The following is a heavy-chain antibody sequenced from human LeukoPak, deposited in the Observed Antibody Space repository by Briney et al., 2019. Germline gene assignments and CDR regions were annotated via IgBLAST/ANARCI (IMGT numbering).Heavy chain of an antibody. V-gene: IGHV3-48*03. CDR3: ASLPYCSGGTCYDY. D-gene: IGHD2-15*01. Sequence: GGSLRLSCAASGFTFSSFEMNWVRQAPGKGLEWVSYISGSGNTIHDADSVKGRFAISRDNAKNSLYLQMNSLRAEDTAVYYCASLPYCSGGTCYDYWGQGTLVT. CDR1: GFTFSSFE. CDR2: ISGSGNTI. J-gene: IGHJ4*02.